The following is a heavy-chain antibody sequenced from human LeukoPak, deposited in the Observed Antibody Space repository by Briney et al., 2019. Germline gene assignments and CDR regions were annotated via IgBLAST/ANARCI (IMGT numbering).Heavy chain of an antibody. CDR2: IYYSGSN. V-gene: IGHV4-59*01. CDR1: GDSISSYY. D-gene: IGHD3-22*01. CDR3: ARESTYYFDSSGYYYSVYDS. J-gene: IGHJ4*02. Sequence: SETLSLTCTVSGDSISSYYWTWIRQPPGKGLEWIGYIYYSGSNNYNPSLKSRVTISLDTSKNQLSLNLGAVTAADMAVYFCARESTYYFDSSGYYYSVYDSWGQGTLVTVSS.